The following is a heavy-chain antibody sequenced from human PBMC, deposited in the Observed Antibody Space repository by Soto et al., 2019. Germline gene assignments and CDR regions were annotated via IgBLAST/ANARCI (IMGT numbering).Heavy chain of an antibody. J-gene: IGHJ4*02. Sequence: EVQLVESGGGLIRPGGSLKLSCAASGFTVGNNYMSWVRQAPGKGLEWVSLIYNTGTTKYADSVKGRFTVSRDNAKNTLYLQMNSLRAEDTAVYYCAKDGRGSGSHYNSFGYWGQGTLVTVSS. CDR1: GFTVGNNY. CDR3: AKDGRGSGSHYNSFGY. D-gene: IGHD3-10*01. CDR2: IYNTGTT. V-gene: IGHV3-53*01.